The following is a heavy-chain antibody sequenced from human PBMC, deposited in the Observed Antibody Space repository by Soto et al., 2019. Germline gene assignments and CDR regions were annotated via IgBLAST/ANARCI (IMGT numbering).Heavy chain of an antibody. V-gene: IGHV4-59*08. CDR1: GGSISGYY. CDR2: MYNTGST. J-gene: IGHJ6*02. Sequence: PSETLSLTCTVSGGSISGYYWSWIRQPPGKGLEWIGYMYNTGSTVYNPSFKSRVTISVDTSKNQFFLKLSSVTAADTAVYYCGRHLFSDVWGQGTTVT. D-gene: IGHD2-21*01. CDR3: GRHLFSDV.